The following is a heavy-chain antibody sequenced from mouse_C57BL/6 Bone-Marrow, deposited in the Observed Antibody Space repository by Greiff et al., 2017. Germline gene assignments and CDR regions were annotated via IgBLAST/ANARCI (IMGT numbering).Heavy chain of an antibody. D-gene: IGHD1-1*01. CDR3: ARPYYGSSYQFAY. Sequence: VKLVESGAELARPGASVKLSCKASGYTFTSYGISWVKQRTGQGLEWIGEIYPRSGNTYYNEKFKGKATLTADKSSSTAYMELRSLTSEDSAVYFCARPYYGSSYQFAYWGQGTLVTVSA. J-gene: IGHJ3*01. CDR1: GYTFTSYG. V-gene: IGHV1-81*01. CDR2: IYPRSGNT.